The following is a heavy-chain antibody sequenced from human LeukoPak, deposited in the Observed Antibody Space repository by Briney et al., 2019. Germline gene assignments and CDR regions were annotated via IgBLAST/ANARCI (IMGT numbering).Heavy chain of an antibody. CDR1: GYTFTSYG. V-gene: IGHV1-18*01. CDR2: ISAYNGNT. Sequence: ASVKVSCKASGYTFTSYGISWVRQAPGQGLEWMGWISAYNGNTNYAQKLQGRVTMTTDTSTSTAYMELRSLRSDDTAVYYCARDIGYSSGWYREYYFDYWGQGTLVTVSS. CDR3: ARDIGYSSGWYREYYFDY. D-gene: IGHD6-19*01. J-gene: IGHJ4*02.